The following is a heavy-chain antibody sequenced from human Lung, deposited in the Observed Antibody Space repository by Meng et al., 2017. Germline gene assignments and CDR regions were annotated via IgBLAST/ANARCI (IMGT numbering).Heavy chain of an antibody. CDR1: GYNFPDYY. Sequence: QGQLVQSGAEVKKPGASVKVSCKPSGYNFPDYYIHWVRRAPGQGLEWMGRINPKSGDTHYAQKFQARVTMTGDTSISTAYMGLSGLRSDDTAMYYCARDEDISAAGKLFGDYWGQGTLVTVSS. D-gene: IGHD6-25*01. V-gene: IGHV1-2*06. CDR3: ARDEDISAAGKLFGDY. CDR2: INPKSGDT. J-gene: IGHJ4*02.